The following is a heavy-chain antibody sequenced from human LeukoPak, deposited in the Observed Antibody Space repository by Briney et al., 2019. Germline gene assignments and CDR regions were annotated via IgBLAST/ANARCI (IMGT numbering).Heavy chain of an antibody. CDR1: GFTFSNAW. Sequence: GGSLRLSCAASGFTFSNAWMSWVRQATGKGLEWVGRIKSKTDGGTTDYGAPEKGRFTISRDNSKNTLYLQMNSLKTEDTAGYYCTTGYCSRTSCYYFDYWGQGTLVTLSS. CDR2: IKSKTDGGTT. V-gene: IGHV3-15*01. D-gene: IGHD2-2*01. J-gene: IGHJ4*02. CDR3: TTGYCSRTSCYYFDY.